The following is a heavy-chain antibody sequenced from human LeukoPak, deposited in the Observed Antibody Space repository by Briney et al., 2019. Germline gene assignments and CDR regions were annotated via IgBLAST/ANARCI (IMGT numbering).Heavy chain of an antibody. CDR2: INPNNGVT. V-gene: IGHV1-2*02. Sequence: ASVKVSCKASGYTFTGYHIHWVRQAPGQGLEWVGWINPNNGVTLYAQKFQGRITMTRDTSINTVYMELSSLTSDDTAIYYWACPQRGPGGYYTDFWGQGTLVTVSS. D-gene: IGHD3-10*01. J-gene: IGHJ4*02. CDR1: GYTFTGYH. CDR3: ACPQRGPGGYYTDF.